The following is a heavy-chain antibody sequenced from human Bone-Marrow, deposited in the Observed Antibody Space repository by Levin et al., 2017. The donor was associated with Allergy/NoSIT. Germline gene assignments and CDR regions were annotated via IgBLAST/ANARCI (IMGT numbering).Heavy chain of an antibody. CDR2: ISSSSSYI. D-gene: IGHD3-10*01. CDR3: ARDYYGSGTTFGVWFDP. J-gene: IGHJ5*02. CDR1: GFTFSSYS. V-gene: IGHV3-21*01. Sequence: GGSLRLSCAASGFTFSSYSMNWVRQAPGKGLEWVSSISSSSSYIYYADSVKGRFTISRDNAKNSLYLQMNSLRAEDTAVYYCARDYYGSGTTFGVWFDPWGQGTLVTVSS.